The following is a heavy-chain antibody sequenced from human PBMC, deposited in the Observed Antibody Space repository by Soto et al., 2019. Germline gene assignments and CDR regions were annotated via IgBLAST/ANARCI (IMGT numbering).Heavy chain of an antibody. Sequence: PGGSLRLSCAVSGFTFSNYWMTWVRQAPGKGLEWVAYMNQDGSQIYYVDSLRGRFTISRDNAKNSLYLQMNSLRVDDTAVYYCAKQLGSRQLEYYFDYLGQGTLVTVSS. V-gene: IGHV3-7*01. CDR2: MNQDGSQI. D-gene: IGHD1-1*01. CDR1: GFTFSNYW. J-gene: IGHJ4*02. CDR3: AKQLGSRQLEYYFDY.